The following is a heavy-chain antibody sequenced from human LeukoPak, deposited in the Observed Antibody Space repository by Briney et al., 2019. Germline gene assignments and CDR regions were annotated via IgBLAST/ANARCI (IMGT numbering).Heavy chain of an antibody. CDR3: ARPKEPWEGSLGP. CDR1: GFSFAGYP. V-gene: IGHV3-30*04. CDR2: ISYDAGAKK. Sequence: GRSLRLSCAASGFSFAGYPLHWIRQAPGKGLEWVAFISYDAGAKKFYADSVKGRFTISRDNSKSTLYLQMNRLTVEDTAVYYCARPKEPWEGSLGPWGQGTLVTVSP. J-gene: IGHJ5*02. D-gene: IGHD1-26*01.